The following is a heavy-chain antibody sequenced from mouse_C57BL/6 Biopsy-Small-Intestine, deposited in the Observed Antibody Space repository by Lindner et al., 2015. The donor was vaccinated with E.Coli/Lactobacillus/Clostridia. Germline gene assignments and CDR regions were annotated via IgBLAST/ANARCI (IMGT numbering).Heavy chain of an antibody. Sequence: SVKVSCKASGYTFTNYDINWVRQATGQGLEWMGWMNPNSGNTGYAQKFQGRVTMTRATSITTAYMELSSLRSEDTAVYYCARGSFGYDTSGRAFDIWGQGTMVTVSS. J-gene: IGHJ3*01. CDR1: GYTFTNYD. CDR2: MNPNSGNT. CDR3: ARGSFGYDTSGRAFDI. D-gene: IGHD2-3*01. V-gene: IGHV1S55*01.